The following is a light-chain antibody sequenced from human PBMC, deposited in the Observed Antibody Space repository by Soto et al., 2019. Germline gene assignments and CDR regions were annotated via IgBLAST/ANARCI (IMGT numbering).Light chain of an antibody. J-gene: IGKJ4*01. CDR1: EGVLFTANNRNY. Sequence: DVSLRERATIKCKSREGVLFTANNRNYLGWFQQKPRQPPKLLLSWASTRESGVPDRFSGSGSGTDFTLTISSLQAEDVAVYYCQQYYTPPLPFGGLTIVDI. V-gene: IGKV4-1*01. CDR2: WAS. CDR3: QQYYTPPLP.